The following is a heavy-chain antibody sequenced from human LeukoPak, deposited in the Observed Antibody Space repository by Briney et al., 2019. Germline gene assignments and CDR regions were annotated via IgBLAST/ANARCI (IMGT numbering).Heavy chain of an antibody. D-gene: IGHD6-13*01. CDR1: GFTFSRYW. Sequence: PGGSLRLSCAASGFTFSRYWMSWVRQAPGKGLEWVANITHDGSETYYVDSVKGRFTISRDNAKNLLYLEMNSLRAEDTALYYCARVDGSSSCPDYWGQGTLVTVSS. V-gene: IGHV3-7*01. CDR3: ARVDGSSSCPDY. CDR2: ITHDGSET. J-gene: IGHJ4*02.